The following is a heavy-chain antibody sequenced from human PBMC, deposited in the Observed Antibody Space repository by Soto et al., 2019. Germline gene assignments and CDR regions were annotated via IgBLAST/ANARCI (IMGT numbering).Heavy chain of an antibody. J-gene: IGHJ4*02. CDR3: ARWPPQSQTYYYDSSGYSGTFYFDY. V-gene: IGHV3-66*01. Sequence: GGSLRLSCAASGFTVSSNYMSWVRQAPGKGLEWVSVIYSGGSTYYADSVKGRFTISRDNSKNTLYLQMNSLRAEDTAVYYCARWPPQSQTYYYDSSGYSGTFYFDYWGQGTLVTVSS. D-gene: IGHD3-22*01. CDR1: GFTVSSNY. CDR2: IYSGGST.